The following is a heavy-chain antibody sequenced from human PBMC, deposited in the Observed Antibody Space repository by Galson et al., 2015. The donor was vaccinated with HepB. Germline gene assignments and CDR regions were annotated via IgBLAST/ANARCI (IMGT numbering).Heavy chain of an antibody. D-gene: IGHD5-24*01. J-gene: IGHJ4*02. V-gene: IGHV1-69*10. CDR3: ARGDRDGYNAFDY. Sequence: SVKVSCKASGGTFSSYAISWVQQAPGQGLEWMGGIIPIFGIAKYAQKFQGRVTITADKSTTTAYMELSSLRSEDTAVYYCARGDRDGYNAFDYWGQGTLVTVSS. CDR1: GGTFSSYA. CDR2: IIPIFGIA.